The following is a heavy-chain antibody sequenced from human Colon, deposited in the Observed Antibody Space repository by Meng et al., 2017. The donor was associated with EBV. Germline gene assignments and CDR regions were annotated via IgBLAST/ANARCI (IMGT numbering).Heavy chain of an antibody. CDR2: IYHSGST. CDR3: ARVGAYCGGDCYHPR. CDR1: GGPLSSRNW. V-gene: IGHV4-4*02. D-gene: IGHD2-21*02. Sequence: QVQSQAGGPGLGTPSGTLSLTCAVSGGPLSSRNWWSWVRQPPGKGLEWIGEIYHSGSTNYNPSLKSRVTISVDESKNQFSLRLSSVTAADTAVYYCARVGAYCGGDCYHPRWGQGTLVTVSS. J-gene: IGHJ4*02.